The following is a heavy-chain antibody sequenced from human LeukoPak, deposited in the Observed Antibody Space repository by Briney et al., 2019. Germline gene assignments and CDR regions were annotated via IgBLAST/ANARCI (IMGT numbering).Heavy chain of an antibody. CDR1: GYTFTSYY. CDR2: INPSGGST. Sequence: ASVKVSCKASGYTFTSYYMHWVRQAPGQGLEWMGIINPSGGSTSYAQKFQGRVTMTRDTSTSTVYMELSSLGSEDTAVYYCARAYNPFGGMDVWGQGTTVTVSS. CDR3: ARAYNPFGGMDV. V-gene: IGHV1-46*01. J-gene: IGHJ6*02. D-gene: IGHD1-1*01.